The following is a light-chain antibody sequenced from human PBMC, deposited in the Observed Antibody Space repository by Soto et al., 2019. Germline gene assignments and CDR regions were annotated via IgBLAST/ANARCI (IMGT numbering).Light chain of an antibody. J-gene: IGKJ1*01. CDR3: RQYNSYSWA. CDR2: KAS. CDR1: QSISSW. Sequence: DIQMTQSPSTLSASVGDRVTITCRASQSISSWLAWYQQKPGKAPKLLIYKASSLESGVPSRFSGSGSGTEFTLTISSLQPDDFATYYCRQYNSYSWAFGQGTKVE. V-gene: IGKV1-5*03.